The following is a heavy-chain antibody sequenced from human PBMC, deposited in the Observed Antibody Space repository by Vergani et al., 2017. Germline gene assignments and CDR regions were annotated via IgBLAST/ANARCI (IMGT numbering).Heavy chain of an antibody. Sequence: EVQLVESGGGLVKPGGSLRLSCAASGFTFSSYSMNWVRQAPGKGLEWVSSISSSSSYIYYADSVKGRVTISRDNAKNSLYLQMNSLRAEDTAVYYCARGRGFGAPDWYYFDYWGQGTLVTVSS. CDR1: GFTFSSYS. CDR3: ARGRGFGAPDWYYFDY. V-gene: IGHV3-21*01. CDR2: ISSSSSYI. D-gene: IGHD3-10*01. J-gene: IGHJ4*02.